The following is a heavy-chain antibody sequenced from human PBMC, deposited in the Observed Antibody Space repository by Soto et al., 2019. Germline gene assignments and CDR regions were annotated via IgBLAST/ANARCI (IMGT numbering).Heavy chain of an antibody. V-gene: IGHV3-23*01. Sequence: EVQLLESGGGLVQPGGSLRLSCAASGFTFSSYAMSWVRQAPGKGLEWVSAISGSGGSTYYADSVKGRFTISRDNSKNTLYLQMNSLRAEDTAVYYCAKGGWDSSGYYSWFDPWGQGTLVTVSS. D-gene: IGHD3-22*01. CDR2: ISGSGGST. J-gene: IGHJ5*02. CDR3: AKGGWDSSGYYSWFDP. CDR1: GFTFSSYA.